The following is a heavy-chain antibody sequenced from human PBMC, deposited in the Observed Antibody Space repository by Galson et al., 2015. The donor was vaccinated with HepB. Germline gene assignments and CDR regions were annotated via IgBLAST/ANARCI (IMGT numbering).Heavy chain of an antibody. Sequence: SLRLSCAGSGFTFSSHFMNWVRQAPGKGLEWVAYISATSRNIYFADSAKGPFSISRDNGKNSLYLQMNSLRAEDTAVYYCARVYDGDDAGEDYGMDVWGPGATVTVSS. CDR1: GFTFSSHF. V-gene: IGHV3-21*01. CDR2: ISATSRNI. J-gene: IGHJ6*02. D-gene: IGHD4-17*01. CDR3: ARVYDGDDAGEDYGMDV.